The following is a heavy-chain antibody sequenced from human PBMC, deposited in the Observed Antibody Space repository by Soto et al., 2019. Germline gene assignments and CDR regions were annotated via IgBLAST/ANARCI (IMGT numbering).Heavy chain of an antibody. D-gene: IGHD3-16*01. CDR1: GGSLNGNY. CDR3: ATQPRRRWAPVSWFDP. Sequence: SETLSLTCAVYGGSLNGNYWTWLRQPPGKGLEWIGEINHSGSTNYNPSLKSRVTISVDTSKNQFSLKLSSVTAADTAVYYCATQPRRRWAPVSWFDPWRQGTLVTVSS. CDR2: INHSGST. J-gene: IGHJ5*02. V-gene: IGHV4-34*01.